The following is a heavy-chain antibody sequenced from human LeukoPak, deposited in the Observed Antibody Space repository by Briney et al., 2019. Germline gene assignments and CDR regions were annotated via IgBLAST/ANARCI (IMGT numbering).Heavy chain of an antibody. Sequence: SETLSLTCTVSGGSISSSSYYWGWIRQPPGKGLEWIGSIYYSGSTYYNPSLKSRVTISVDTSKNQFSLKLSSVTAADTAVYYCARELDTAMVLTDAFDIWGQGTMVTVSS. CDR2: IYYSGST. J-gene: IGHJ3*02. V-gene: IGHV4-39*07. D-gene: IGHD5-18*01. CDR1: GGSISSSSYY. CDR3: ARELDTAMVLTDAFDI.